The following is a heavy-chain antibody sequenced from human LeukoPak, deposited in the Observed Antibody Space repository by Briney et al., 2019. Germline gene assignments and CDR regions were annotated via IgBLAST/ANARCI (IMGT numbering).Heavy chain of an antibody. Sequence: SQTLSPTCAVSGGSISSGGYSWSWIRQPPGKGLEWIGYIYHSGSTYYSPSLKSRVTISVDRSKNQFSLKLSSVTAADTAVYYCARGTERASWFDPWGQGTLVTVSS. CDR3: ARGTERASWFDP. D-gene: IGHD1-1*01. CDR2: IYHSGST. CDR1: GGSISSGGYS. V-gene: IGHV4-30-2*01. J-gene: IGHJ5*02.